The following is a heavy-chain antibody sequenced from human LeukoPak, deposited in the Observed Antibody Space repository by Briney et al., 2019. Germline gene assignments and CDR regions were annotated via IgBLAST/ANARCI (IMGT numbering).Heavy chain of an antibody. V-gene: IGHV4-34*01. CDR2: IHPSGIT. CDR3: SRGSDESKTGDY. D-gene: IGHD6-25*01. J-gene: IGHJ4*02. CDR1: GGSFSHYY. Sequence: PSETLSLTCAIYGGSFSHYYWSWIRQSPGKGLEWVGEIHPSGITSFNPSLESRVSISKDTSKNQFSLKLTSVTAADTAVYYCSRGSDESKTGDYWGQGTLVTVSS.